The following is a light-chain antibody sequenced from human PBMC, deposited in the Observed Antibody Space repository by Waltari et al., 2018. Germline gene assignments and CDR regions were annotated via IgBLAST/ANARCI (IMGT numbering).Light chain of an antibody. CDR1: QSVRGS. J-gene: IGKJ1*01. V-gene: IGKV3-20*01. Sequence: EIVLTQSPGTLSLSPGDRPTLSCRASQSVRGSIAGYQQKTGQAPRLLIYGASSRATGIPDRFSGSGSGTDFSLTISRLEPEDFAVYYCQHYVRLPATFGQGTKVEIK. CDR2: GAS. CDR3: QHYVRLPAT.